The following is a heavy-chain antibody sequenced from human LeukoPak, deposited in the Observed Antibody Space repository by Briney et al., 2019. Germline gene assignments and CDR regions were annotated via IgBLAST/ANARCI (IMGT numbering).Heavy chain of an antibody. J-gene: IGHJ4*02. V-gene: IGHV3-30*04. Sequence: WGSLRLYCAAYGFTFSTYAMHWVRQAPGKGLEWAALISYDGTNKQYADSVKGRFTISRDNSKNTLYLQMNSLRAEDTAVYYCAKSQLVATIGWFDYWGQGTLVTVSS. CDR1: GFTFSTYA. D-gene: IGHD5-12*01. CDR2: ISYDGTNK. CDR3: AKSQLVATIGWFDY.